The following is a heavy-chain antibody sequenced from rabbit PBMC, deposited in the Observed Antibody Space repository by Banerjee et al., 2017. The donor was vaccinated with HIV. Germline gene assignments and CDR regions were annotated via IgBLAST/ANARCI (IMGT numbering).Heavy chain of an antibody. V-gene: IGHV1S45*01. CDR3: ARHLSSSGWGAEL. Sequence: QERLEEYGGGLVQPEGALTLTCTASGFSFSSGYDVSWGRQAPGKGLEWIGCIYTSYGSNGYASWVNGRFPIPKTSSTTVTLQMPSLTGADTAPYFCARHLSSSGWGAELWGQGTLVTVS. CDR2: IYTSYGSN. D-gene: IGHD4-1*01. CDR1: GFSFSSGYD. J-gene: IGHJ3*01.